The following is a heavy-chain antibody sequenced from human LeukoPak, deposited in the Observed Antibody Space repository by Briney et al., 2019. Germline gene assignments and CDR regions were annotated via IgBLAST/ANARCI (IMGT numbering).Heavy chain of an antibody. CDR1: GGSISSYY. V-gene: IGHV4-59*08. D-gene: IGHD3-22*01. J-gene: IGHJ5*02. CDR3: ARHGDYYETGWFDP. Sequence: PSETLSLTCTVSGGSISSYYWSWIRQPPGKGLEWIGYIYYSGSTNYNPSLKSRVTISVDTSKNQFSLKLSSVTAADTAVYYCARHGDYYETGWFDPWGQGTLVAVSS. CDR2: IYYSGST.